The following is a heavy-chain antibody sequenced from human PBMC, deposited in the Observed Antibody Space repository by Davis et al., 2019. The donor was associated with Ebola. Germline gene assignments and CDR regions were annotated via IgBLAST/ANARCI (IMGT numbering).Heavy chain of an antibody. CDR3: AKEDFSGSNWFDP. CDR1: GFTFSIYH. J-gene: IGHJ5*02. Sequence: GESLKISCSAAGFTFSIYHMHWVRQAPGKGLESVSAISSNGDRTWYADSVKGRFTISRDNFKNTLYLQMSSLRGEDTAVYYCAKEDFSGSNWFDPWGQGTLVTVSS. CDR2: ISSNGDRT. V-gene: IGHV3-64D*06. D-gene: IGHD1-26*01.